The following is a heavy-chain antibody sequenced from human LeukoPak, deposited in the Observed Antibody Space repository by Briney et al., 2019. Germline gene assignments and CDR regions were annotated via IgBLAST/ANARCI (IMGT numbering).Heavy chain of an antibody. CDR3: ARGGADYDPWDYYGMDV. D-gene: IGHD3-16*01. J-gene: IGHJ6*02. CDR2: IYTSGST. V-gene: IGHV4-4*07. Sequence: SETLSLTCTVSGGPISSYYWSWIRQPAGKGLEWIGRIYTSGSTNYNPSLKSRVTMSVDTSKNQFSLKLSSVTAADTAVYYCARGGADYDPWDYYGMDVWGQGTTVTVSS. CDR1: GGPISSYY.